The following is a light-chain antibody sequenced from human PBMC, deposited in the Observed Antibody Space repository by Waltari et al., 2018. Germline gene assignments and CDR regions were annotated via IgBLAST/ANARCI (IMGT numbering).Light chain of an antibody. V-gene: IGLV3-21*04. Sequence: YVLTQPPSVSVDPGKPARLTCGGDNIGRQSVTWYQQKPGQAPVLVMFYDSDRPSEIPERFSGSNSGNTATLTISWVEAGDEADYHCQVWDDVTDSGVFGGGTKLTVL. CDR2: YDS. CDR3: QVWDDVTDSGV. J-gene: IGLJ3*02. CDR1: NIGRQS.